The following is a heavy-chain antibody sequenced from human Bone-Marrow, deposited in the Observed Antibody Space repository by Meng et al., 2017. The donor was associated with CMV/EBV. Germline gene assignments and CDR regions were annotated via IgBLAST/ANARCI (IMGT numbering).Heavy chain of an antibody. V-gene: IGHV3-9*01. D-gene: IGHD3-3*01. J-gene: IGHJ4*02. CDR2: ISWNSGSI. Sequence: SLKISCAASGFTFDDYAMHWVRQAPGKGLEWVSGISWNSGSIGYAGSVKGRFTISRDNAKNSLYLQMNSLRAEDTVVYYCARENYDFWSGYPDYWGQGTLVTVSS. CDR1: GFTFDDYA. CDR3: ARENYDFWSGYPDY.